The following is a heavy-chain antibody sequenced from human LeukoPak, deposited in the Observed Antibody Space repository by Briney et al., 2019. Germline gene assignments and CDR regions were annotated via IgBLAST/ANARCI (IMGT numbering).Heavy chain of an antibody. Sequence: KPSETLSLTCAVYGGSFSGYYWSWIRQPPGKGLEWIGEINHSGSTNYNPSLKSRVTISVDTSKNQFSLKLSSVTAADTAVYYCARGRYSSSSAEFDYWGQGTLVTVSS. CDR1: GGSFSGYY. D-gene: IGHD6-6*01. J-gene: IGHJ4*02. CDR3: ARGRYSSSSAEFDY. V-gene: IGHV4-34*01. CDR2: INHSGST.